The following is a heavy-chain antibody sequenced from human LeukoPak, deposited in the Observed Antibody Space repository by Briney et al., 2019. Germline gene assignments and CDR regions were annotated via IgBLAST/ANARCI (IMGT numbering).Heavy chain of an antibody. D-gene: IGHD4-17*01. J-gene: IGHJ5*02. CDR3: ARVRPYGEYLQMRWLDP. Sequence: ASVKVSCKASGYTFTDSYVHWVRQAPGQGLEWMGWINPNTGGTNYAPKFQGRVTMTSDTSITTTYMELRRLKSDDTAIYYCARVRPYGEYLQMRWLDPWGQGTLVNVP. V-gene: IGHV1-2*02. CDR1: GYTFTDSY. CDR2: INPNTGGT.